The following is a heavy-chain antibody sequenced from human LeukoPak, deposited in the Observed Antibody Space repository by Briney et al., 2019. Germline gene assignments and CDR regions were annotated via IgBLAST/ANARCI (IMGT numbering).Heavy chain of an antibody. V-gene: IGHV4-34*01. CDR2: INHSGST. J-gene: IGHJ2*01. CDR3: ARLGEDYDILTGAPVWYFDL. CDR1: GGSFSGYY. D-gene: IGHD3-9*01. Sequence: SETLSLTCAVYGGSFSGYYWSRIRQPPGKGLEWIGEINHSGSTNYNPSLKSRVTISVDTSKNQFSLKLSSVTAADTAVYYCARLGEDYDILTGAPVWYFDLWGRGTLVTVSS.